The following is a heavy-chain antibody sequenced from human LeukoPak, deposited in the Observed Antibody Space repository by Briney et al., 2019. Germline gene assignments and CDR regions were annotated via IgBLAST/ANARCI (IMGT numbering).Heavy chain of an antibody. Sequence: PGGSLRLPCAASGFTFSDYYMSWIRQAPGKGLEWVSYISSSGSTIYYADSVKGRFTISRDNAKNSLYLQMNSLRAEDTAVYYCASRYYYDSSGYYYVHWGQGTLVTVSS. V-gene: IGHV3-11*01. CDR1: GFTFSDYY. CDR2: ISSSGSTI. J-gene: IGHJ4*02. D-gene: IGHD3-22*01. CDR3: ASRYYYDSSGYYYVH.